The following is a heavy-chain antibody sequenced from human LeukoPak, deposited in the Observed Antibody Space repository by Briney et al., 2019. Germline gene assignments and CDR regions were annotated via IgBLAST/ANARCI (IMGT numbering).Heavy chain of an antibody. CDR1: GYTFTGYY. J-gene: IGHJ4*02. D-gene: IGHD3-3*01. Sequence: ASVKVSCKASGYTFTGYYIHWVRQAPGQGLEGMGWINPNSGGTNYAQKFQGRVTMTRDTSISTAYMELSRLRSDDTAVYYCARYFTYYDFWSGYYTRGYFDYWGQGTLVTVSS. V-gene: IGHV1-2*02. CDR3: ARYFTYYDFWSGYYTRGYFDY. CDR2: INPNSGGT.